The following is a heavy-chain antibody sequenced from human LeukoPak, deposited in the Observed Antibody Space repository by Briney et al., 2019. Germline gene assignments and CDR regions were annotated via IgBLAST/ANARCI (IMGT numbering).Heavy chain of an antibody. J-gene: IGHJ4*02. CDR1: GFTFSSYW. CDR3: VRGQYNWNYPGVFGY. D-gene: IGHD1-7*01. V-gene: IGHV3-74*01. CDR2: INSDGSST. Sequence: PGGSLRLSCAASGFTFSSYWMHWVRQAPGQGLVWVSRINSDGSSTSYADSVTCRFTIHRNGAKNPLYVHMNGVSAEHTAVYCCVRGQYNWNYPGVFGYWGQRTLVTVSS.